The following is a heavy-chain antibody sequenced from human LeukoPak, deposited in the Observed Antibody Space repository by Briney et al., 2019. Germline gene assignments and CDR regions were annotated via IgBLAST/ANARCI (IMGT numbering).Heavy chain of an antibody. V-gene: IGHV4-39*07. D-gene: IGHD3-22*01. J-gene: IGHJ4*02. CDR3: AREYYDSTGYYRY. CDR2: IYYSGST. CDR1: GGSISSSSYY. Sequence: PSETLSLTCTVSGGSISSSSYYWGWIRQPPGKGLEWIGSIYYSGSTYYNPSLKSRVTISVDTSKNQFSLKLSSVTAADTAVYYCAREYYDSTGYYRYWGQGTLVTVSS.